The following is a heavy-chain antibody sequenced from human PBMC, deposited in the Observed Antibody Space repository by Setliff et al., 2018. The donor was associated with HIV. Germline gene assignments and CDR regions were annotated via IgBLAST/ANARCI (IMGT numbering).Heavy chain of an antibody. J-gene: IGHJ4*02. D-gene: IGHD5-18*01. CDR2: IKQDAGEI. CDR1: GFTFSSYW. V-gene: IGHV3-7*03. Sequence: GESLTISCAASGFTFSSYWMSWVRQAPGKGLEWVANIKQDAGEIYYVDSVKGRFTLSRDNARNSLYLQLNSLRAEDTALYYCARGLTHGYSYGYWDSWGRGTLVTVSS. CDR3: ARGLTHGYSYGYWDS.